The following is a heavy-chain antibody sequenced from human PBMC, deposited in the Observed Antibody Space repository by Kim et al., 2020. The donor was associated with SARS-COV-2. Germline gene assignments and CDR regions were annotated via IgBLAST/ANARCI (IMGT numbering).Heavy chain of an antibody. CDR2: ISAYNGNT. Sequence: ASVKVSCKASGYTFTSYGISWVRQAPGQGLEWMGWISAYNGNTNYAQKLQGRVTMTTDTSTSTAYMELRSLRSDDTAVYYCARSRIAVAGTAYYYYGMDVWGQGTTVTVSS. V-gene: IGHV1-18*01. CDR1: GYTFTSYG. D-gene: IGHD6-19*01. CDR3: ARSRIAVAGTAYYYYGMDV. J-gene: IGHJ6*02.